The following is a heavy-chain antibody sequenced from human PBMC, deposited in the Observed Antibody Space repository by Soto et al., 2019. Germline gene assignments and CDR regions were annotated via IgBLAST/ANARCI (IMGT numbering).Heavy chain of an antibody. CDR3: ARERVTMVRGVIRYFDY. J-gene: IGHJ4*02. D-gene: IGHD3-10*01. CDR1: GGSISSSSNH. V-gene: IGHV4-39*02. Sequence: SETLSLTCTVSGGSISSSSNHWGWIRQPPGKGLEWIGNIYYSENTYYNPSLKSRVTISVDTSKNQFSLKLSSVTAADTAVYYCARERVTMVRGVIRYFDYWGQGTLVTVSS. CDR2: IYYSENT.